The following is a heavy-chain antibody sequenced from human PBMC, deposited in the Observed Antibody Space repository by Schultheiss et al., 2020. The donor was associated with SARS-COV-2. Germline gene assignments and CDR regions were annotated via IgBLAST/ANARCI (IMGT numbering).Heavy chain of an antibody. Sequence: SETLSLTCTVSGGSISIYYWGWIRQPPGKGLEWIGSIYYSGSTYYNPSLKSRVTISVDTSKNQFSLKLSSVTAADTAVYYCASYDFWSGYYTADYWGQGTLVTVSS. CDR3: ASYDFWSGYYTADY. V-gene: IGHV4-39*07. D-gene: IGHD3-3*01. CDR2: IYYSGST. CDR1: GGSISIYY. J-gene: IGHJ4*02.